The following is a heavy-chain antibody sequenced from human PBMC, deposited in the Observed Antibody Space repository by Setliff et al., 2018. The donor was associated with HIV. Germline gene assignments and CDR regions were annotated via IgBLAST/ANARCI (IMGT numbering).Heavy chain of an antibody. V-gene: IGHV1-3*01. CDR2: INAGDDNT. CDR3: ATVAVDMKAFDI. Sequence: GASVKVSCKASGYTFSTNAIHWVRQAPGQRLEWMGYINAGDDNTRYSEKFQGRVTITRDTSANTDYMELSSLRSEDTAVYYCATVAVDMKAFDIWGQGTMVTVSS. J-gene: IGHJ3*02. CDR1: GYTFSTNA. D-gene: IGHD5-12*01.